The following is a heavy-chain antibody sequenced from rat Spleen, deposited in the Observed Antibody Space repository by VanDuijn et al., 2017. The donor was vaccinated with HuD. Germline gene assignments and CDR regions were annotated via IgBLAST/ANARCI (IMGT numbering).Heavy chain of an antibody. CDR3: TGDRHSPGVMDA. Sequence: QVQLKESGPGLVQPSQTLSLTCTVSGFSLTSYHVSWVRQPPGKSLVWMGTIWAGGGTNYNSAVQSRLSINRDTSKSQVFLKMNSLQTEDTASYFCTGDRHSPGVMDAWGQGASVTVSS. J-gene: IGHJ4*01. D-gene: IGHD1-4*01. V-gene: IGHV2-15*01. CDR2: IWAGGGT. CDR1: GFSLTSYH.